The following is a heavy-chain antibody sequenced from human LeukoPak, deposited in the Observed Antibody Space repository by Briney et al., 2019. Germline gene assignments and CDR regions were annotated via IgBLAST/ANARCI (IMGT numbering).Heavy chain of an antibody. CDR3: ASRPYCSSTSCYGGDY. CDR2: INHSGST. J-gene: IGHJ4*02. D-gene: IGHD2-2*01. Sequence: SETLSLTCAVYGGSFSGYYWSWIRQPPGKGLEWIGEINHSGSTNYNPSLKSRVTISVDTSKNQFSLKLSSVTAADTAVYYCASRPYCSSTSCYGGDYWGQGTLVTVSS. CDR1: GGSFSGYY. V-gene: IGHV4-34*01.